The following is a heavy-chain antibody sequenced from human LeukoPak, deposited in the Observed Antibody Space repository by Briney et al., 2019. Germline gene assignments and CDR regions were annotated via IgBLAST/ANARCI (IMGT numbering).Heavy chain of an antibody. CDR1: GFTFSDYY. V-gene: IGHV3-11*01. J-gene: IGHJ4*02. D-gene: IGHD1-26*01. CDR3: ARAIVGANFDY. CDR2: ISSSGSTI. Sequence: GGSLRLSXAXSGFTFSDYYMSWIRQAPGKGREWVSYISSSGSTIYYADSVKGRFTISRDNAKNSLYLQVNSLRAEDTAVYYCARAIVGANFDYWGQGTLVTVSS.